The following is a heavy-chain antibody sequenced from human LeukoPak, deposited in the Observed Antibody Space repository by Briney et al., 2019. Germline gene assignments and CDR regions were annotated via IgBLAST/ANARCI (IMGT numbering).Heavy chain of an antibody. CDR2: ITWNSGST. D-gene: IGHD2/OR15-2a*01. Sequence: GRSLRLSCAASGFTFADYAMHWVRQVPGKGLEWVSGITWNSGSTGYADSVKGRFTISRDNAKNSLYLQMNSLRAEDTALYYCAKAGREYWLYNDNWFDTWGQGTLVTVSS. CDR1: GFTFADYA. V-gene: IGHV3-9*01. CDR3: AKAGREYWLYNDNWFDT. J-gene: IGHJ5*02.